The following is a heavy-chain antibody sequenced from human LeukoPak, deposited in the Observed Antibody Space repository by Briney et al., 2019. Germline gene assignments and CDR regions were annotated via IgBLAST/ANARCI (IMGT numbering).Heavy chain of an antibody. V-gene: IGHV3-30-3*01. CDR3: ARVRRRYYGSGSWSLYV. J-gene: IGHJ6*02. CDR2: IPYNGSNK. CDR1: QVTFPSYA. Sequence: PWRSLSLSCAASQVTFPSYAMHWVRQAPGQGLGSVAVIPYNGSNKYYADSVKGRFTTSRDNSKNTLYLQMNSLRAEDTAVYYCARVRRRYYGSGSWSLYVWGQGTTVTVSS. D-gene: IGHD3-10*01.